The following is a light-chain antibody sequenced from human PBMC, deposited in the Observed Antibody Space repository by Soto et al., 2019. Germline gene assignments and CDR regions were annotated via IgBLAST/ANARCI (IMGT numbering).Light chain of an antibody. CDR3: QQYGSSPLT. V-gene: IGKV1-8*01. Sequence: AIRMSQSPSSFSASTGDRVSITCLATQDIGTYLAWYQQIPGKAPKLLIYDASTLQSGVPSRYSGSGSGTDFTLTISRLEPEDFAVYYCQQYGSSPLTFGGGTKVDIK. J-gene: IGKJ4*01. CDR1: QDIGTY. CDR2: DAS.